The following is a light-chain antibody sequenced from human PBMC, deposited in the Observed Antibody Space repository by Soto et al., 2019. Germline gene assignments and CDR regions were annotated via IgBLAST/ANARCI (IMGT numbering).Light chain of an antibody. CDR2: KAS. CDR3: QQYNSYSPSIT. CDR1: QSISTW. J-gene: IGKJ5*01. Sequence: DIHMTRSPSTLSASVGDRVTITCRASQSISTWLAWYQRKPGKAPKLLIYKASSLESGVPSRFSGSGSGTEFTLTISSLQPDDFATYYCQQYNSYSPSITFGQGTRLET. V-gene: IGKV1-5*03.